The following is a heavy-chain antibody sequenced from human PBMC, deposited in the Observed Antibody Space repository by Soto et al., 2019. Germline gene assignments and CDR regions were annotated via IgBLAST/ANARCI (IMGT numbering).Heavy chain of an antibody. D-gene: IGHD5-12*01. V-gene: IGHV3-73*01. J-gene: IGHJ4*02. CDR2: IRSKANSYAT. CDR1: GFTFSGSA. CDR3: TRSQWLRPNDY. Sequence: PGGSLRLSCAASGFTFSGSAMHWVRQASGKGLEWVGRIRSKANSYATAYAASVKGRFTISRDDSKNTAYLQMNSLKTEDTAVYYCTRSQWLRPNDYWGQGTLVTVSS.